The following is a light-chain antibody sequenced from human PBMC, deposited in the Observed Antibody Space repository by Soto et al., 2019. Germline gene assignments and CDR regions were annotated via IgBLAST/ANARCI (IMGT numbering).Light chain of an antibody. Sequence: DIQMTQSPSSLSASVGDRVTINCRASQTISNYLNWYQEKPGKAPKLLIYAASNLQSGVPSRFSGSGSGTEFTLTISNLQPEDLATYYCQTTYSTPFTFGPGTKVDI. J-gene: IGKJ3*01. CDR2: AAS. CDR3: QTTYSTPFT. CDR1: QTISNY. V-gene: IGKV1-39*01.